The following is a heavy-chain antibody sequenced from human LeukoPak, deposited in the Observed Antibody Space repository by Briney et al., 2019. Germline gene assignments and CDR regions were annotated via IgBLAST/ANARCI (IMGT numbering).Heavy chain of an antibody. J-gene: IGHJ6*02. D-gene: IGHD6-13*01. CDR3: ASRIAAAGTNYYYYGMDV. CDR1: GCTFSDYY. CDR2: ISSSGSTI. V-gene: IGHV3-11*01. Sequence: PGGSLRLSCVASGCTFSDYYMSWIRQPPGKGLEWVAYISSSGSTIYYEDSEKGRYNISRDNAKNSLYLQMNSLRAEDTAVYYCASRIAAAGTNYYYYGMDVWGQGTTVTVSS.